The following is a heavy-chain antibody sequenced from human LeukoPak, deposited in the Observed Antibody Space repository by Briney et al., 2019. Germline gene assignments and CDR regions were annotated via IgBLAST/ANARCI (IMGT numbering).Heavy chain of an antibody. Sequence: GGSLRLSCAASGFTFSSYTMSWVRQAPGKGLEWVSAISGSGGSTYYADSVKGRFTISRDNSKNTQYLQMNSLRAEDTAVYYCAKVFGTYGTFDIWGQGTMVTVSS. CDR3: AKVFGTYGTFDI. CDR1: GFTFSSYT. V-gene: IGHV3-23*01. D-gene: IGHD3/OR15-3a*01. J-gene: IGHJ3*02. CDR2: ISGSGGST.